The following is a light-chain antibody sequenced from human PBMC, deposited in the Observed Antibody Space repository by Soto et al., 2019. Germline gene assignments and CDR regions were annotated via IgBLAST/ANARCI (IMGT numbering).Light chain of an antibody. CDR3: QQRSNSDLT. Sequence: EIVLTQSPATLSLSPGERATLSCRASQSVSSYLAWYQQKPGQAPRLLIYDASNRPTEIPARFSGSGSGTDFTTTISSLEPEDCADYYCQQRSNSDLTSGGGTKVEIK. V-gene: IGKV3-11*01. J-gene: IGKJ4*01. CDR2: DAS. CDR1: QSVSSY.